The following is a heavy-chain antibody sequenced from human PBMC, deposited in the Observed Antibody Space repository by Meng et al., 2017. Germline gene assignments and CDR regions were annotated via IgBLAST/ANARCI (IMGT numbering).Heavy chain of an antibody. CDR3: ARESVTRSFDY. D-gene: IGHD4-17*01. Sequence: GESLKISCAASGFTFSDFWMSWVRQAPGKGLEWVANIKQDGSEKYYVDSVKGRFTISRDNAKNSLYLQMNSLRAGDTAVYYCARESVTRSFDYWGQGTLVTVSS. CDR2: IKQDGSEK. V-gene: IGHV3-7*01. CDR1: GFTFSDFW. J-gene: IGHJ4*02.